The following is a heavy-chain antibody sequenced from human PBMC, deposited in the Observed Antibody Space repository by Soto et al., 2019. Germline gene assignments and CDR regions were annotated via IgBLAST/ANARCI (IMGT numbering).Heavy chain of an antibody. V-gene: IGHV1-3*01. D-gene: IGHD3-22*01. CDR3: ARDLNYYDSSGYDY. J-gene: IGHJ4*02. CDR2: INAGNGNT. CDR1: GYTFTSYA. Sequence: QVQLVQSGAEVKKPGASVKVSCKASGYTFTSYAKHWVRQAPGQRLEWMGWINAGNGNTKYSQKFQGRVTITRDTSASTAYMELSSLRSEDTAVYYCARDLNYYDSSGYDYWGQGTLVTVSS.